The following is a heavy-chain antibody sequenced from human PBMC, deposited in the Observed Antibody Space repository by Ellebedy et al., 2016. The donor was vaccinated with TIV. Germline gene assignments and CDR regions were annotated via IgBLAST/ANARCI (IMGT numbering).Heavy chain of an antibody. CDR2: ISSSGVST. Sequence: GESLKISCAASGFTFRNFAMTWVRQAPGKGLEWVSSISSSGVSTDYADSGRGRVTISRDNSKNTLYLQMNILRADDSAVYYCAKLDSSGYYYGRFDYWGQGTLVTVSS. D-gene: IGHD3-22*01. CDR3: AKLDSSGYYYGRFDY. CDR1: GFTFRNFA. J-gene: IGHJ4*02. V-gene: IGHV3-23*01.